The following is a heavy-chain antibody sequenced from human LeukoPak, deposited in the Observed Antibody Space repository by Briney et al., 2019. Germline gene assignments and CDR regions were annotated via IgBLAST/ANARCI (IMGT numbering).Heavy chain of an antibody. V-gene: IGHV3-30*04. J-gene: IGHJ3*02. CDR2: ISYDGSNK. Sequence: GGSLRLSCAASGFTFSSYAMHWVRQAPGKGLEWVAVISYDGSNKYYADSVKGRFTISRDNSKNTLYLQMNSLRAEDTALYYCAKPLGSSWFSAFDIWGQGTMVTVSS. D-gene: IGHD6-13*01. CDR3: AKPLGSSWFSAFDI. CDR1: GFTFSSYA.